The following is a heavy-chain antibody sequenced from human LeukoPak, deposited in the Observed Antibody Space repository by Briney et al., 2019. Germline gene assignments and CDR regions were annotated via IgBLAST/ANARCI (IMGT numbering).Heavy chain of an antibody. Sequence: GGSLRLSCAASGFTVSSNYMSWVRQAPGKGLEWVSVIYSGGSTYYADSVKGRFTISRDNSKNTPYLQMNSLRAEDTAVYYCARMGLAAAFDYWGQGTLVTVSS. CDR2: IYSGGST. V-gene: IGHV3-53*01. J-gene: IGHJ4*02. CDR3: ARMGLAAAFDY. D-gene: IGHD6-13*01. CDR1: GFTVSSNY.